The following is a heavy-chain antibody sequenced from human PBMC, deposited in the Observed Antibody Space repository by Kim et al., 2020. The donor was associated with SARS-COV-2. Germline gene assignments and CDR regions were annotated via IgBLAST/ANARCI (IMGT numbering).Heavy chain of an antibody. D-gene: IGHD5-12*01. Sequence: SETMSLTCSVFGGSITSDSSGYSWGWIRQPPGKGLEWIGSIYYTGTTYYSPSLKSRVTISVDTSKTQFSLKLNSMAAADTAVYYFARHFRGYRGSIFYYGMDVWGQGTTVTVSS. J-gene: IGHJ6*02. CDR3: ARHFRGYRGSIFYYGMDV. V-gene: IGHV4-39*01. CDR1: GGSITSDSSGYS. CDR2: IYYTGTT.